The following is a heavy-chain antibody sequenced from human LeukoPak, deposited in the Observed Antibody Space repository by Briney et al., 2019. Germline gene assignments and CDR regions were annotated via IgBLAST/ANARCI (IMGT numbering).Heavy chain of an antibody. CDR1: GXTFSSYS. D-gene: IGHD3-22*01. J-gene: IGHJ3*02. CDR3: ARVRYYDSSGYYYAFDI. Sequence: PGGSLRLSCATSGXTFSSYSMTWVRLAPGKGLEWVSTITGSGGSSFYADSVKGRFTISRDNSKNTLYLQMNSLRAEDTAVYYCARVRYYDSSGYYYAFDIWGQGTMVTVSS. V-gene: IGHV3-23*01. CDR2: ITGSGGSS.